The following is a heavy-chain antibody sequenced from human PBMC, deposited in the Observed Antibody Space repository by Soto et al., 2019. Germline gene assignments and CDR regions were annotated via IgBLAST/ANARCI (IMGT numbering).Heavy chain of an antibody. CDR3: VRGLVSTDRPYDAWAMDA. J-gene: IGHJ6*02. D-gene: IGHD2-8*01. Sequence: QVQLQQWGARLLKPSETLSLTCAVYGGSFSGYFWSWIRQSPGKGLEWIGEINHSGTTNYNPSLKSGVTISGATLKGQLSLKMCSVTDADTAVYYCVRGLVSTDRPYDAWAMDAVGLGTTVTVSS. V-gene: IGHV4-34*01. CDR1: GGSFSGYF. CDR2: INHSGTT.